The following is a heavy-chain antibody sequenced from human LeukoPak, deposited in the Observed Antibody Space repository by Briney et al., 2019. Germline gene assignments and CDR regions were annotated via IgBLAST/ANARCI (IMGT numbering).Heavy chain of an antibody. CDR1: GYSFSGYY. J-gene: IGHJ4*02. CDR3: AREYEYSNSN. D-gene: IGHD6-6*01. Sequence: ASVKVSCKASGYSFSGYYIHWVRQAPGQGLEWMGWMNPSNGGTNYAQKFQGRVTMTRDTSISTAYMEVSSLRSDDTAIYYCAREYEYSNSNWGQGTLSPSPQ. V-gene: IGHV1-2*02. CDR2: MNPSNGGT.